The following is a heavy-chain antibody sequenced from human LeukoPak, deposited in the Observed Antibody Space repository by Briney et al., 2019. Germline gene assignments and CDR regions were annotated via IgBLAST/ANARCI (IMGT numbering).Heavy chain of an antibody. D-gene: IGHD3-22*01. Sequence: ASETLSLTCAVSGGSISSSNWWSWVRQPPGKGLEWIGEIYHSGSTNYNPSLKSQVTISVDKSKNQFSLKLSSVTAADTAVYYCARGGSGYSIDYWGQGTLVTVSS. CDR3: ARGGSGYSIDY. CDR1: GGSISSSNW. CDR2: IYHSGST. V-gene: IGHV4-4*02. J-gene: IGHJ4*02.